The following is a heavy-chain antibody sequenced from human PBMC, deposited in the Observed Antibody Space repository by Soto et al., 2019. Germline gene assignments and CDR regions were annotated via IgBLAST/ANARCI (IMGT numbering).Heavy chain of an antibody. V-gene: IGHV1-18*01. J-gene: IGHJ4*02. CDR2: ISGYNGNK. D-gene: IGHD3-16*01. CDR3: ARDRAFGPGSLDY. CDR1: GYSFTTYG. Sequence: QVQLVQSGAEVKKPGASVKVSCKASGYSFTTYGMSWARQAPGQGLEWMGWISGYNGNKNYEQKFQGRVTMTTDTSTTTAYMELRSLRSDDTAVYYCARDRAFGPGSLDYWGQGILVTVSS.